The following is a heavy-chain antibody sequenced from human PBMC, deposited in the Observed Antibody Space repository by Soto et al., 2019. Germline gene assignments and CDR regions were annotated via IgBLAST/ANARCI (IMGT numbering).Heavy chain of an antibody. D-gene: IGHD2-2*01. Sequence: QVQLVQSGAEVKKPGSSVKVSCKASGGTFSSYAISWVRQAPGQGLEWMGGIIPIFGTANYAQKIQARVTITADKSTSTAYMELSSLRSEDTAVYYCARGYVVVPAAISYYYGMDVWGQGTTVTVSS. V-gene: IGHV1-69*06. CDR2: IIPIFGTA. CDR1: GGTFSSYA. J-gene: IGHJ6*02. CDR3: ARGYVVVPAAISYYYGMDV.